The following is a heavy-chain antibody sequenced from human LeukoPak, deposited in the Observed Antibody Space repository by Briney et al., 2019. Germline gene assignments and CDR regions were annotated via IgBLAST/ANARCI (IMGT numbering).Heavy chain of an antibody. V-gene: IGHV3-30*18. CDR1: GFTFSSYG. D-gene: IGHD5-18*01. CDR3: AKDRRYSYGARFDY. CDR2: ISYDGSNK. Sequence: PGGSLRLSCAASGFTFSSYGMHWVRQAPGKGLEWVAVISYDGSNKYYADSVKGRFTISRDNSKNTLYLQMNSLRAEDTAVYYCAKDRRYSYGARFDYWGQGTLVTVSS. J-gene: IGHJ4*02.